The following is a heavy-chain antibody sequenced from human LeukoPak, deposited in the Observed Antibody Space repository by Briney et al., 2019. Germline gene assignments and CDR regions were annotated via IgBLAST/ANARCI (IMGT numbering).Heavy chain of an antibody. CDR3: ARQVLSGWGYFDY. D-gene: IGHD6-19*01. CDR1: GGSISSSSYC. V-gene: IGHV4-39*07. CDR2: IYYSGST. Sequence: SETLSLTCTVSGGSISSSSYCWGWIRQPPGKGLEWIGSIYYSGSTYYNPSLKSRVTISVDTSKNQFSLKLSSVTAADTAVYYCARQVLSGWGYFDYWGQGTLVTVSS. J-gene: IGHJ4*02.